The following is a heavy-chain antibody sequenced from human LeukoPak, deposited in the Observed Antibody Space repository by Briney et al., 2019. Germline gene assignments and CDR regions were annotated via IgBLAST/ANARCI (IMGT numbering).Heavy chain of an antibody. CDR1: GFTFSSYL. V-gene: IGHV3-7*01. J-gene: IGHJ4*02. D-gene: IGHD4-17*01. CDR2: IKQDGSEK. CDR3: ARDEDYGDYVGY. Sequence: GGSLRLSCAASGFTFSSYLMSWVRQAPGKGREWVANIKQDGSEKYYVDSVKGRFTISRDNAKNSLYLQMNSLRAEDTAVYYCARDEDYGDYVGYWGQGTLVTVSS.